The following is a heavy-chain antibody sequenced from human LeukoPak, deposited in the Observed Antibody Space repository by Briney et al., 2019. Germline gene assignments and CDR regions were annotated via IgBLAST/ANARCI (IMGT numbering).Heavy chain of an antibody. Sequence: GRSLRLSCAASGFTFSSYAMHWVRQAPGKGLEWVAVISYDGSNKYYADSVKGRFTISRDNSKNTLYLQMNSLRAEDTAVYYCARAANLGYGSGSYYGDYWGQGTLVTVSS. CDR3: ARAANLGYGSGSYYGDY. CDR1: GFTFSSYA. CDR2: ISYDGSNK. D-gene: IGHD3-10*01. V-gene: IGHV3-30*04. J-gene: IGHJ4*02.